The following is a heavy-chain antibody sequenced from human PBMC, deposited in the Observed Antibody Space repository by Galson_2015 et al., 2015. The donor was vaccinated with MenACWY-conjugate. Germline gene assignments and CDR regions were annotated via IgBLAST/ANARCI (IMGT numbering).Heavy chain of an antibody. CDR1: GGSFSGYY. J-gene: IGHJ4*02. D-gene: IGHD1-26*01. CDR3: ARVMYSGSYWEYYFDY. Sequence: SETLSLTCAVYGGSFSGYYWSWIRQPPGKGLEWIGEINHSGSTNYNPSLKSRVTISVDTSKNQFSLKLSSVTAADTAVYYCARVMYSGSYWEYYFDYWGQGTLVTVSS. CDR2: INHSGST. V-gene: IGHV4-34*01.